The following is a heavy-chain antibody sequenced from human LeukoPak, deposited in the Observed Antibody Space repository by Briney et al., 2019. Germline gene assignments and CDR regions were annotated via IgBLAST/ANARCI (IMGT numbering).Heavy chain of an antibody. Sequence: SETLSLTCTVSGGSISSYYWSWLRQPPGKGLEGIGYIYYSGSTNYNPSLKSRVTISVDTSKNQFSLKLSSVTAADTAVYYRARDTPERFRDAATHYFDYWGQGTLVTVSS. D-gene: IGHD5-24*01. CDR3: ARDTPERFRDAATHYFDY. V-gene: IGHV4-59*01. J-gene: IGHJ4*02. CDR1: GGSISSYY. CDR2: IYYSGST.